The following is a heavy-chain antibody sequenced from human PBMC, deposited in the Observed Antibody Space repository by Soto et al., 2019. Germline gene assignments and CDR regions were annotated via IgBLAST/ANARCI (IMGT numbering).Heavy chain of an antibody. CDR3: ASRNLADCSGTSCLYYFDY. D-gene: IGHD2-2*01. CDR2: VSRSGETI. V-gene: IGHV3-48*02. CDR1: GFTFSGFT. Sequence: PGGSLRLSCAASGFTFSGFTMNWVRQAPGRGLEWVSYVSRSGETIYYADSVKGRFTISRDNAKNSLYLQMSSQRDEDTAVYYCASRNLADCSGTSCLYYFDYWGQGTLVTVSS. J-gene: IGHJ4*02.